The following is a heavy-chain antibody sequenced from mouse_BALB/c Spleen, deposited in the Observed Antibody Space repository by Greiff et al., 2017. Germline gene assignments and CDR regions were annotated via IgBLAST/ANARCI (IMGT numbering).Heavy chain of an antibody. CDR1: GDSITSGY. Sequence: EVHLVESGPSLVKPSQTLSLTCSVTGDSITSGYWNWIRKFPGNKLEYMGYISYSGSTYYNPSLKSRISITRDTSKNQYYLQLNSVTTEDTATYYCARYVGRGGYFDYWGQGTTLTVSS. J-gene: IGHJ2*01. V-gene: IGHV3-8*02. CDR3: ARYVGRGGYFDY. D-gene: IGHD4-1*01. CDR2: ISYSGST.